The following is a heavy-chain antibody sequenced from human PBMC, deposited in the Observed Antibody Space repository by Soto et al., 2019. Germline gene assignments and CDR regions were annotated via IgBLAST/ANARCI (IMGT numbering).Heavy chain of an antibody. V-gene: IGHV4-59*01. J-gene: IGHJ4*02. Sequence: SETLSLTCTVPGGSMRGFYWSWVRQPPGLGLEWIGYIFYSGSTNYNPSLKSRVTISVDPSNNQFSLKLNSVTAADTAVYYCARGGYSYGSFYYFDYWGQGALVTVS. CDR1: GGSMRGFY. CDR3: ARGGYSYGSFYYFDY. CDR2: IFYSGST. D-gene: IGHD5-18*01.